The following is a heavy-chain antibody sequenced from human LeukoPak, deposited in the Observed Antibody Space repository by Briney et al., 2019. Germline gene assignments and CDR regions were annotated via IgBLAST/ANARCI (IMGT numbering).Heavy chain of an antibody. CDR1: GYSVSSGYF. CDR3: ASDITGSTVTTVDY. V-gene: IGHV4-38-2*02. J-gene: IGHJ4*02. Sequence: SETLSLTCSVSGYSVSSGYFWGWIRQPPGKGLEWIGSISHSGTTYYNPSLKSRVTISLDTSKNQFSLKLSSVTAADTAVYYCASDITGSTVTTVDYWGQGTLVTVSS. D-gene: IGHD4-17*01. CDR2: ISHSGTT.